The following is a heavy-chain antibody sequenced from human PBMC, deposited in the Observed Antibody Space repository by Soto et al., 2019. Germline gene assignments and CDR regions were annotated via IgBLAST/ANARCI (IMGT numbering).Heavy chain of an antibody. Sequence: QVQLQESGPGLVKPSETLSLTCTVSGGSISNYDWSWIRQPPGKGLEWIGYIYYSGRTRYNPSLKSRVTISVDTSKNQFSLKLSSVTAADTAVYYCARHGPIAAAGTVFDYWGQGTLVTVSS. J-gene: IGHJ4*02. CDR1: GGSISNYD. CDR3: ARHGPIAAAGTVFDY. V-gene: IGHV4-59*08. D-gene: IGHD6-13*01. CDR2: IYYSGRT.